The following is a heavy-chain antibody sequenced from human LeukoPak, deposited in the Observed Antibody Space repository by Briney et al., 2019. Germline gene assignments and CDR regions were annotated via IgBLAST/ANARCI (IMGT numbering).Heavy chain of an antibody. CDR3: SRDGGEGGNSAFDI. J-gene: IGHJ3*02. V-gene: IGHV3-72*01. Sequence: PGGSLRLSCAASGFTFSDYILDWVRQAPGKGLEWVGRIRRKGQSYTTEYAASVKGRFTISRDDSKNSMYLHMNSLQTEDTAVYHCSRDGGEGGNSAFDIWGPGTMVTVSS. CDR2: IRRKGQSYTT. CDR1: GFTFSDYI. D-gene: IGHD3-16*01.